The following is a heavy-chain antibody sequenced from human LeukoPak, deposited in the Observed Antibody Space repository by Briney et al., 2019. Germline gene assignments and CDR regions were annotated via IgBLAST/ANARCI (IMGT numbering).Heavy chain of an antibody. J-gene: IGHJ5*02. Sequence: ASVKVSCKASGYTFTSYDINWVRQATGQGLEWMGWMNPNSGNTGYAQKFQGRVTMTRNTSIGTAYMELSSLRSEDTAVYYCARALYSYGLIDPWGQGTLVTVSS. V-gene: IGHV1-8*01. CDR1: GYTFTSYD. D-gene: IGHD5-18*01. CDR3: ARALYSYGLIDP. CDR2: MNPNSGNT.